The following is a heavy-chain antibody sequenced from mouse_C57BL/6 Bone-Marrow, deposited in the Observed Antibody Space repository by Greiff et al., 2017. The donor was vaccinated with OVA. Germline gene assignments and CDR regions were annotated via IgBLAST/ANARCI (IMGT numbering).Heavy chain of an antibody. CDR2: INPSNGGT. J-gene: IGHJ3*01. CDR3: ARSIIYYDYSWFAY. D-gene: IGHD2-4*01. Sequence: QVQLQQPGPELVKPGASVKLSCKASGYTFTSYWMHWVKQRPGQGLEWIGNINPSNGGTNYNEKFKSKATLTVDKSSSTAYMQLSSLTSEDSAVYYCARSIIYYDYSWFAYWGQGTLVTVSA. V-gene: IGHV1-53*01. CDR1: GYTFTSYW.